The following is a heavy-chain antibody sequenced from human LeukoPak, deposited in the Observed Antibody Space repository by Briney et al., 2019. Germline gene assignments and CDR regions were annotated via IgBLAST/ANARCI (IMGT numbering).Heavy chain of an antibody. CDR1: GFTFSNYA. Sequence: GGSLRLSCAASGFTFSNYALSWVRQAPGKGLEWVSAISGSGGSTYYAVSVKGRFTISRDNSKNTLYLQMNSPRAEDTAVYYCAKPSGRGHYYYYYGMDVWGKGTTVTVSS. CDR2: ISGSGGST. CDR3: AKPSGRGHYYYYYGMDV. V-gene: IGHV3-23*01. J-gene: IGHJ6*04.